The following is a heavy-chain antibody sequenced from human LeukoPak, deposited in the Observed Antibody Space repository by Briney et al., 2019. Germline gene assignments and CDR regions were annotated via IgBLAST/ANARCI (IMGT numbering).Heavy chain of an antibody. D-gene: IGHD3-3*01. CDR2: ITGSGGYT. J-gene: IGHJ4*02. V-gene: IGHV3-23*01. Sequence: QPGGSLRLSCAASGFTFSSYAMTWVRQAPGKGLEWVSTITGSGGYTYYADSVKGRFTISRDNSKNTLFLRMNSLTAEDTAVYYCARDFSFYEDYWGQGTLVTVSS. CDR1: GFTFSSYA. CDR3: ARDFSFYEDY.